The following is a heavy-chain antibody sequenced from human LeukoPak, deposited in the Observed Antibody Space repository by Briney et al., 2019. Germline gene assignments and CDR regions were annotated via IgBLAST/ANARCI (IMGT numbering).Heavy chain of an antibody. CDR1: GYTFTSYY. V-gene: IGHV1-46*01. J-gene: IGHJ5*02. Sequence: ASVKVSCKASGYTFTSYYMHWVRQAPGQGLEWMGLFNPTGGSTGYAQKFQGRVTMTRDMSTSTDYMELSSLRSEDTAIYYCARDNSVGDSAWWFDPWGQGTLVTVSS. CDR2: FNPTGGST. D-gene: IGHD5-12*01. CDR3: ARDNSVGDSAWWFDP.